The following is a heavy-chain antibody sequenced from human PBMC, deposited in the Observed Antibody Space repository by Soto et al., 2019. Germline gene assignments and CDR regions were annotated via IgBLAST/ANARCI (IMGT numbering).Heavy chain of an antibody. V-gene: IGHV1-46*01. CDR3: ATVDTAMVRSDYGMDV. CDR2: INPSGGST. D-gene: IGHD5-18*01. J-gene: IGHJ6*02. Sequence: QVQLVQSGAEVKKPGALVKVTCKASGYTFTSYYMHWVRQAPGQGLAWMGIINPSGGSTSYAQKFQGRVTMTRDTSTSTVYMELSSLRSEDTAVYYCATVDTAMVRSDYGMDVWGQGTTVTVSS. CDR1: GYTFTSYY.